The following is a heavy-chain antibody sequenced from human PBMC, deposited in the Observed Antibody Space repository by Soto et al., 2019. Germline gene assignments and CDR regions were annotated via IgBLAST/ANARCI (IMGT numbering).Heavy chain of an antibody. D-gene: IGHD6-19*01. Sequence: LQLQESGPGLVRPSETLSLICTVSGGSITRHDHYWGWIRQSPGKGLEWIGDIKSSGSTNYNLSLKSRVSMSVETSKNQFSLKMNSVTAADTAVYYCARLGSSGWYQGSYFDYWGQGTLVTVSS. J-gene: IGHJ4*02. V-gene: IGHV4-39*01. CDR3: ARLGSSGWYQGSYFDY. CDR2: IKSSGST. CDR1: GGSITRHDHY.